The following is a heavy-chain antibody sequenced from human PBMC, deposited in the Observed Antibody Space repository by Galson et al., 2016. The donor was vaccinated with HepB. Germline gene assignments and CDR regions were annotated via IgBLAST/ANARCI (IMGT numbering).Heavy chain of an antibody. D-gene: IGHD3-10*01. CDR2: ISYSGTT. CDR3: AREWPNFYGSGSFFDY. Sequence: LSLTCTVSGGSIISNDHFWGWVRQSPGKGLQWIGSISYSGTTFYNPSIKSRVTISVDTSQNQFSLKLRSVTAAATAVFYCAREWPNFYGSGSFFDYWGQGTLVTVSS. V-gene: IGHV4-39*01. CDR1: GGSIISNDHF. J-gene: IGHJ4*02.